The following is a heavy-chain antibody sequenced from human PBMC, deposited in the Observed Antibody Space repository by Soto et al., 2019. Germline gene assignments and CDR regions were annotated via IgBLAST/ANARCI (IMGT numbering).Heavy chain of an antibody. J-gene: IGHJ4*02. CDR2: ISYDGSNK. V-gene: IGHV3-30-3*01. CDR3: ARDSDHIVLMVYAIPGGLSY. D-gene: IGHD2-8*01. CDR1: GFTFSSYA. Sequence: GGSLRLSCAASGFTFSSYAMHWVRQAPGKGLEWVAVISYDGSNKYYADSVKGRFTISRDNSKNTLYLQMNSLRAEDTAVYYCARDSDHIVLMVYAIPGGLSYWGQGTLVTVSS.